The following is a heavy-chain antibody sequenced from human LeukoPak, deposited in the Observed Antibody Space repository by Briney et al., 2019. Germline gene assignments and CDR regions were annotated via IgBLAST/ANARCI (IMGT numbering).Heavy chain of an antibody. D-gene: IGHD4-23*01. CDR1: RGSINNSY. CDR2: IYYSGST. J-gene: IGHJ4*02. Sequence: PSETLSLTCTVSRGSINNSYWGWMRQAPGKGLEWIGYIYYSGSTNYNPSLKGRVTISVDTSKNQFSLKLSSVTAADTAVYYCAREGGNYWGQGALVTVSS. CDR3: AREGGNY. V-gene: IGHV4-59*01.